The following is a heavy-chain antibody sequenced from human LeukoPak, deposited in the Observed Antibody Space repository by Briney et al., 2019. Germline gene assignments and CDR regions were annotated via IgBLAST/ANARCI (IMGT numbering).Heavy chain of an antibody. Sequence: GESLQISCKGSGYNFTSYWIGWVRQVPGKGLEWMGIIYPGDSDTRYSPSFQGQVTISADKSISTAYLQWSSLKASDTAMYYCARGMYYDFWSGYYPPSDWFDPWGQGTLVTVSS. J-gene: IGHJ5*02. V-gene: IGHV5-51*01. CDR2: IYPGDSDT. CDR3: ARGMYYDFWSGYYPPSDWFDP. D-gene: IGHD3-3*01. CDR1: GYNFTSYW.